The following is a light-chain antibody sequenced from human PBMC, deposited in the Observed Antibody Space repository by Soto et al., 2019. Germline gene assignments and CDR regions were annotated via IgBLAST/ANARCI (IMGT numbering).Light chain of an antibody. V-gene: IGLV2-14*01. CDR2: EVS. CDR1: NSDVGGYNY. Sequence: QAVVTQPASVSGSPGQSITISCTGTNSDVGGYNYVSWYQQNPGKAPKLIIYEVSNRPSGISNRFSGSKSGNTASLTISGLQAEDEADYYCSSFTGSNTLGVFGTGTKLTVL. J-gene: IGLJ1*01. CDR3: SSFTGSNTLGV.